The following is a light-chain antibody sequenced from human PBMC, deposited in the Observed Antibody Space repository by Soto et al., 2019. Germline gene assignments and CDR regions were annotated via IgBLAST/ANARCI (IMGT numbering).Light chain of an antibody. CDR3: MQGTHWPYT. V-gene: IGKV2-30*02. CDR1: QSRVHSDGNTY. Sequence: DVVMTQSPLSLPVTLGQPATISCRSSQSRVHSDGNTYLNWFQQRPGQSTRRLIYKVSTRDSGVPDRFSCRGAGSDFTLKISRVEAGDVGVYYCMQGTHWPYTFGQGTKLEIK. CDR2: KVS. J-gene: IGKJ2*01.